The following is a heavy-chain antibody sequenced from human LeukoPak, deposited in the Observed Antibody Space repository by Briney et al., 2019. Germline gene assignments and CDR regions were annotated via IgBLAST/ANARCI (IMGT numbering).Heavy chain of an antibody. Sequence: ASVKVSCKASGFTFTNYYMHWVRQAPGQGLEWMGLINPNGRSTSYPQKFHGRVTMTRDTSTSTVYMELSSLRSEDTAVYYCARGPSGAFDIWGQGTMVTVSS. CDR3: ARGPSGAFDI. CDR2: INPNGRST. CDR1: GFTFTNYY. J-gene: IGHJ3*02. V-gene: IGHV1-46*01.